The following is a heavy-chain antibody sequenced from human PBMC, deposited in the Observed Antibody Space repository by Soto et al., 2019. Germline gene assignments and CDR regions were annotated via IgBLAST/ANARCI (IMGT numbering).Heavy chain of an antibody. CDR2: TSAFYGNS. J-gene: IGHJ4*02. Sequence: AAVKVSCKASGYPCSSYGITWVRQAPGQGLEWMGWTSAFYGNSTYSEKFQGRVSMTIDTSTSTAYMDLTRLKSDDPAVYPCATLAVAGSPLDYWGQGTLVTVSS. CDR1: GYPCSSYG. D-gene: IGHD1-26*01. V-gene: IGHV1-18*04. CDR3: ATLAVAGSPLDY.